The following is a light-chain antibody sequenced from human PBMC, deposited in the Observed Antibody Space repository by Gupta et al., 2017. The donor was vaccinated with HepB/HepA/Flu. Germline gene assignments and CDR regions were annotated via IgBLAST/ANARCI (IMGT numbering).Light chain of an antibody. CDR2: DVS. CDR3: CSYRSSTSLFV. J-gene: IGLJ1*01. V-gene: IGLV2-14*01. Sequence: QSALTQPASLSGSPGQPTTIPRTGTSSDVGGYNYVSWYQQYPGKAPKVIIYDVSGRPSGVSDRFSGSKSGNMASLTISGLQAEDEADYYCCSYRSSTSLFVFGTGTKVTVL. CDR1: SSDVGGYNY.